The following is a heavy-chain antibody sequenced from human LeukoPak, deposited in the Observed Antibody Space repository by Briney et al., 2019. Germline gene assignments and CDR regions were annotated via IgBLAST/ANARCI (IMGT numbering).Heavy chain of an antibody. V-gene: IGHV4-34*01. D-gene: IGHD6-19*01. CDR2: INQSGST. CDR3: ARGMKYSSGWLGRGSWFDP. Sequence: PSETLSLTCAVYGESFSGYYWSWVRQPPGKGLEWLGEINQSGSTNYNPSLKSRVTISVDTSKNQFSLKLSSVTAADTAVYYCARGMKYSSGWLGRGSWFDPWGQGTLVTVSS. J-gene: IGHJ5*02. CDR1: GESFSGYY.